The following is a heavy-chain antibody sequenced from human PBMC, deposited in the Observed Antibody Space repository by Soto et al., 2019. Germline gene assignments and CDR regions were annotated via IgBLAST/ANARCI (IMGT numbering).Heavy chain of an antibody. Sequence: QVQLVQSGAEVKKPGSSVKVSCKASGGTFSSYAISWVRQAPGQGPEWMGGIIPIFGTANYAQKFQGRVTITADESTSTAYMELSSLRSEDTAVYYCARDQGYGGNSLSFYYYYYGMDVWGQGTTVTVSS. CDR1: GGTFSSYA. CDR3: ARDQGYGGNSLSFYYYYYGMDV. CDR2: IIPIFGTA. V-gene: IGHV1-69*12. D-gene: IGHD2-21*02. J-gene: IGHJ6*02.